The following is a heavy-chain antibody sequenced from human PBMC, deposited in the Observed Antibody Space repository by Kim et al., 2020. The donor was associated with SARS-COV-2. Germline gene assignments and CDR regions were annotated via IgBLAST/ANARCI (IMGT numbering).Heavy chain of an antibody. J-gene: IGHJ4*02. Sequence: TNYNPPPQRRVTISVDTSKNHFSLKLSAVTAADTAVYYCARYSSGWFFDYWGQGTLVTVSS. V-gene: IGHV4-59*01. CDR2: T. D-gene: IGHD6-19*01. CDR3: ARYSSGWFFDY.